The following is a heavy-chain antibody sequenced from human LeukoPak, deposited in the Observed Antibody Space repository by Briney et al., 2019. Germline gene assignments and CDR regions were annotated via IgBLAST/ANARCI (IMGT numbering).Heavy chain of an antibody. V-gene: IGHV3-21*01. D-gene: IGHD2-2*01. Sequence: GGSLRLSCAASGFTFDDYTMHWVRQAPGKGLEWVSSISSSSSYIYYADSVKGRFTISRDNAKNSLYLQMNSLRAEDTAVYYCARIPSLKGGYYYYYGMDVWGQGTTVTVSS. CDR2: ISSSSSYI. J-gene: IGHJ6*02. CDR3: ARIPSLKGGYYYYYGMDV. CDR1: GFTFDDYT.